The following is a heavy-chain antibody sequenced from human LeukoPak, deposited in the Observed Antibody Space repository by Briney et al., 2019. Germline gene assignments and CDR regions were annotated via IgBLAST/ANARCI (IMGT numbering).Heavy chain of an antibody. CDR1: GGSISSSNW. CDR3: VRLWLGERPPDV. V-gene: IGHV4-4*02. Sequence: SETLSLTCAVSGGSISSSNWWSWVRPPPGKGLEWIGEIYHSGSTNYNPSLKSRVTISVDTSMNQVSLKLNSVTAADTAVYYCVRLWLGERPPDVWGQGTTVTVSS. D-gene: IGHD3-10*01. CDR2: IYHSGST. J-gene: IGHJ6*02.